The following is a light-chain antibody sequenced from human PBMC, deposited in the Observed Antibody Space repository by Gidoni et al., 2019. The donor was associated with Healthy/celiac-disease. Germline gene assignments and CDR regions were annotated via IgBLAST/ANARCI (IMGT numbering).Light chain of an antibody. CDR3: QQYNTWPMYT. J-gene: IGKJ2*01. Sequence: ERVMTQSQATLSVSPGERATLSCRASQSVSSNLAWYQQKPGQAPRLLIYGASTRATGIPARFRCSGSGTEFTLTISRLHSEDFAVYYCQQYNTWPMYTFGQGTKLEIK. CDR2: GAS. CDR1: QSVSSN. V-gene: IGKV3-15*01.